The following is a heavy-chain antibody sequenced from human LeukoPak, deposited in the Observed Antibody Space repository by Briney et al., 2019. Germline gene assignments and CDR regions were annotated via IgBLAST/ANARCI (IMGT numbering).Heavy chain of an antibody. CDR2: IYPGDSDT. V-gene: IGHV5-51*01. CDR1: GYIFTSYW. CDR3: ARHPQYSSYCDSWYGYCYYGMDV. J-gene: IGHJ6*02. D-gene: IGHD3-22*01. Sequence: GESLKISCKGSGYIFTSYWIGWVRQMPGKGLEWMGIIYPGDSDTRYSPSFQGQVTISADKSISTAYLQWSSLKASDTAMYYCARHPQYSSYCDSWYGYCYYGMDVWGQGTTVTVSS.